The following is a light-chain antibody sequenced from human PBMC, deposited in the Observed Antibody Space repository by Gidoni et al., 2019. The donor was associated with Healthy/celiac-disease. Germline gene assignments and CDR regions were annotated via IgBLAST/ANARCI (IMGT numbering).Light chain of an antibody. CDR3: QQYNNWPPWT. V-gene: IGKV3-15*01. J-gene: IGKJ1*01. CDR1: QSVSSN. CDR2: GAS. Sequence: EIVMTQSPATLSVSPGERATLSCRASQSVSSNLAWYQQKPGQAPRPPIYGASTRATGIPARFSGSGSGTEFTLTISSRQSEDFAVYYCQQYNNWPPWTFGQGTKVEIK.